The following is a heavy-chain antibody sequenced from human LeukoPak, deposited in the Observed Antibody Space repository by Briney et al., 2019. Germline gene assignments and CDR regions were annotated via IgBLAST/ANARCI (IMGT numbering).Heavy chain of an antibody. CDR3: ARPQAYYFDY. J-gene: IGHJ4*02. V-gene: IGHV3-30*04. CDR1: GFTFSSYD. CDR2: ISYDGSKT. Sequence: GGSLRLSCAASGFTFSSYDMHWVRQAPGKGLEWVAIISYDGSKTYYADSVKGRFTISRDNSKNTLYLQMDSLRSEDTAVYYCARPQAYYFDYWGQGTLVTVSS.